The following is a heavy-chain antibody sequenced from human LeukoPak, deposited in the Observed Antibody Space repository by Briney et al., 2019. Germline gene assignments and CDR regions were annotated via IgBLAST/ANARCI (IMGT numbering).Heavy chain of an antibody. J-gene: IGHJ4*02. Sequence: GGSLRLSCAASGFAFNSFAMHWVRQAPGKGPEWVAFIRFDGTDKYYTDSVKGRFTASRDNSKNTLSLQMNSLRAEDTAVYYCAKDWSRTSYFFDYWGQGTLVTVSS. CDR2: IRFDGTDK. D-gene: IGHD2-2*01. CDR1: GFAFNSFA. CDR3: AKDWSRTSYFFDY. V-gene: IGHV3-30*02.